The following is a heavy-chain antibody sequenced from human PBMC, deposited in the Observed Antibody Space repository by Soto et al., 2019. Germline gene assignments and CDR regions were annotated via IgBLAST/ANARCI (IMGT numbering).Heavy chain of an antibody. CDR1: GGSISSSSYY. V-gene: IGHV4-39*01. CDR3: ARHGGNIVATMLCDY. Sequence: SETLSLTCTVSGGSISSSSYYWGWIRQPPGKGLEWIGSIYYSGSTYYNPSLKSRVTISVDTSKNQFSLKLSSVTAADTAVYYCARHGGNIVATMLCDYWGQGTLVTVSS. CDR2: IYYSGST. D-gene: IGHD5-12*01. J-gene: IGHJ4*02.